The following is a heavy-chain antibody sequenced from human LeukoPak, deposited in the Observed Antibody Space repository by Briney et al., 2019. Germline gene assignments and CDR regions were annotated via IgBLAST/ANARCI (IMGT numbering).Heavy chain of an antibody. V-gene: IGHV4-59*01. Sequence: SETLSLTCSVSGVSISNYYWTWIRQPPGQGLEWVGYVYYSGNTNYNPSLKSRVTISVDTSKNQFSLRLTSVTAADTAVYYCARVYTSWFFDYWGQGTLVTVSS. D-gene: IGHD2-2*02. J-gene: IGHJ4*02. CDR2: VYYSGNT. CDR1: GVSISNYY. CDR3: ARVYTSWFFDY.